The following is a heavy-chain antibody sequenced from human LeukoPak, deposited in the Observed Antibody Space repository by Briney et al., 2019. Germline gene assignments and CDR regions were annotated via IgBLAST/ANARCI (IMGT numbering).Heavy chain of an antibody. D-gene: IGHD3-10*01. V-gene: IGHV1-2*02. CDR3: ARGDGSGSGTYYYYGMDV. CDR2: INPNSGGT. Sequence: ASVKVSCKASGYAFTGYYIHWVRQAPGQGLEWMGWINPNSGGTNYAQKFQGRVTMTRDTSISTAYMELSRLRSDDTPVYYCARGDGSGSGTYYYYGMDVWGQGTTVTVSS. CDR1: GYAFTGYY. J-gene: IGHJ6*02.